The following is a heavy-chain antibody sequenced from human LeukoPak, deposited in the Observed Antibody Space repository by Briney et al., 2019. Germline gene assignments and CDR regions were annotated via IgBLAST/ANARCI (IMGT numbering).Heavy chain of an antibody. CDR1: GYTFTSYG. J-gene: IGHJ6*03. V-gene: IGHV1-18*01. Sequence: ASVKVSCKASGYTFTSYGISWVRQAPGQGLEWMGWISAYNGNTNYAQKLQGRVTMTTDTSTRTAYMELRSLRSDDTAVYYCARDLAPYYYDSQSMDVWGKGTTVTISS. CDR3: ARDLAPYYYDSQSMDV. CDR2: ISAYNGNT. D-gene: IGHD3-22*01.